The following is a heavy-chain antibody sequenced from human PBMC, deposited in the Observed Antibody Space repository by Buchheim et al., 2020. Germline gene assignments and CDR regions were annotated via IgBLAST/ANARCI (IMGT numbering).Heavy chain of an antibody. Sequence: QVQLVESGGGVVQPGRSLRLSCAASGFTFSSYAMHWVRQAPGKGLEWVAVISYDGSNKYYADSVKGRFTISRDNSKNTLYLQMNSLRAEDTAVYYCAREITIFAGNWFDPWGQGTL. J-gene: IGHJ5*02. CDR2: ISYDGSNK. CDR3: AREITIFAGNWFDP. D-gene: IGHD3-3*01. V-gene: IGHV3-30*04. CDR1: GFTFSSYA.